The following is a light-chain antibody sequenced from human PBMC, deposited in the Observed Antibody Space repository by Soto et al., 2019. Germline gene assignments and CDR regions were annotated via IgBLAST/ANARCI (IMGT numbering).Light chain of an antibody. J-gene: IGKJ4*01. Sequence: EIVLTQSPATLTLSPGDRATLACRASQSVSSYLAWYQQKPGQAPRLLIYDASNRATGIPARFSGSGSGTDFTLTISSLEPEDFAIYYCQHRRNWPLTFGGGTKVDIK. CDR3: QHRRNWPLT. CDR2: DAS. V-gene: IGKV3-11*01. CDR1: QSVSSY.